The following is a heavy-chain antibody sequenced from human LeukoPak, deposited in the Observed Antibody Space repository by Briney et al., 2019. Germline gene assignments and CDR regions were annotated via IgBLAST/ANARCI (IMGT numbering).Heavy chain of an antibody. D-gene: IGHD3-22*01. Sequence: GASVNVSCKASGYTFTSYGINWVRQAPGQGLEWMGWISADIGNTNYAQKVQGRVTMTTDTSTSTAYMELRSLRSDDTAVYYCARGTSQFYYDSDAFDIWGQGTMVTVSS. CDR1: GYTFTSYG. CDR3: ARGTSQFYYDSDAFDI. CDR2: ISADIGNT. J-gene: IGHJ3*02. V-gene: IGHV1-18*01.